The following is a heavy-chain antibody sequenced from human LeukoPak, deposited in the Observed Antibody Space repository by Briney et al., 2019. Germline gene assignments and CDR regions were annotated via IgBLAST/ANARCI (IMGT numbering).Heavy chain of an antibody. V-gene: IGHV6-1*01. CDR3: ARSLWGDALDT. CDR2: TYYRSKWLN. J-gene: IGHJ3*02. CDR1: GDSVSSNNAV. D-gene: IGHD3-16*01. Sequence: QTLSLTCAISGDSVSSNNAVWNWIRQSPSRGLEWLGKTYYRSKWLNDSAVSVKSRITINPDTSKNQISLQLNSVTPEDTAVYYCARSLWGDALDTWGQGTTVAVSS.